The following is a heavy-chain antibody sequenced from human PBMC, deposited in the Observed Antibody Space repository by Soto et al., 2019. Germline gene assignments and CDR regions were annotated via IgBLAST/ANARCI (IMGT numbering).Heavy chain of an antibody. CDR1: GFTVSSNY. CDR3: ARGHVLLWFGEKPDAFDI. CDR2: IYSGGST. Sequence: EVQLVESGGGLVQPGGSLRLSCAASGFTVSSNYMSWVRQAPGKGLEWVSVIYSGGSTYYADSVKGRFTISRDNSKNTLYLQMNSLRAEDTAVYYCARGHVLLWFGEKPDAFDIWGQGTMVTVSS. J-gene: IGHJ3*02. V-gene: IGHV3-66*01. D-gene: IGHD3-10*01.